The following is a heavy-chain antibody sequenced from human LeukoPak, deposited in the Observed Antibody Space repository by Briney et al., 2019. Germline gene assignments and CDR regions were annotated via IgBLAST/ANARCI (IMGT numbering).Heavy chain of an antibody. Sequence: SVKVSCKASGGTFSSYAISWVRQAPGQGLEWMGGIIPILGTANYAQKFQGRVTITADESTSTAYMELSSLRSEDTAVYYCARTGERFSGIAARLGKYYFDYWGQGTLVTVSS. CDR1: GGTFSSYA. CDR3: ARTGERFSGIAARLGKYYFDY. CDR2: IIPILGTA. J-gene: IGHJ4*02. V-gene: IGHV1-69*01. D-gene: IGHD6-6*01.